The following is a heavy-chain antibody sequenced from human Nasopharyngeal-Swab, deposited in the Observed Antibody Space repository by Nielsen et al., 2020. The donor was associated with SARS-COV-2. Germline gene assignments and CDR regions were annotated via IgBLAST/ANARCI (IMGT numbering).Heavy chain of an antibody. D-gene: IGHD3-3*01. J-gene: IGHJ4*02. CDR1: GFTFSSYA. Sequence: GESLKISRAASGFTFSSYAMHWVRQAPGKGLEHVSAISSSGGSTHYADSVKGRFTVSRDNSKNTLYLQMGSLRAEDMAVYYCASGKDYDFWSGYSRGFDYWGQGTLVTVSS. CDR2: ISSSGGST. CDR3: ASGKDYDFWSGYSRGFDY. V-gene: IGHV3-64*02.